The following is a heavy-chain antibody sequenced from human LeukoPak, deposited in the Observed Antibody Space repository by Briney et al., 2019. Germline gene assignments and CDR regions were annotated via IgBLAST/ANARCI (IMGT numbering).Heavy chain of an antibody. Sequence: GGSLRLSCAASGFTFSSHWMHWVRQAPGKGLVWVSRINSDGSSISYADSVKGRFTISRDNAKNTLYLQMNSLRAEDTAVYYCVKGSGFIDYWGQGTLVTVSS. CDR3: VKGSGFIDY. J-gene: IGHJ4*02. V-gene: IGHV3-74*01. D-gene: IGHD3-3*01. CDR2: INSDGSSI. CDR1: GFTFSSHW.